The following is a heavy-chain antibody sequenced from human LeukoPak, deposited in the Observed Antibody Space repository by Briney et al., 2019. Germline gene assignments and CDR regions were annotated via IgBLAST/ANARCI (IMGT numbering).Heavy chain of an antibody. CDR3: AKRSPGDYHFDY. V-gene: IGHV3-23*01. CDR1: GFTFSTYA. Sequence: PGGSLRLSCAASGFTFSTYAMTWVRQAPGKGLEWASTITASGGNTFYADSVEGRFTVSRDNSKNTLYLQMNSLRAEDTALYYCAKRSPGDYHFDYWGQGTQVSVSS. J-gene: IGHJ4*02. CDR2: ITASGGNT. D-gene: IGHD7-27*01.